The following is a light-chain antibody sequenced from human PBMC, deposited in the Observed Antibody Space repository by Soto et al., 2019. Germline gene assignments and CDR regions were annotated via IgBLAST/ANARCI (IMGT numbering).Light chain of an antibody. CDR1: QSIRYW. CDR2: EAS. CDR3: LQDYDYPRT. V-gene: IGKV1-5*03. Sequence: DIQITRPPSTLSASLVDRATITCPASQSIRYWLAWFQQKPGKAPRLLIYEASRLESGVPSRFSGRGSGTDFTLTISSLQPEDFATYYCLQDYDYPRTFGQGTKVDI. J-gene: IGKJ1*01.